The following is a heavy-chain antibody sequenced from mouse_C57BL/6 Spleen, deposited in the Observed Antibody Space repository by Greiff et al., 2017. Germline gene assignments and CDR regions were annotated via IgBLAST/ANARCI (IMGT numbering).Heavy chain of an antibody. CDR3: ARRPWFAY. CDR2: IYPGSGST. J-gene: IGHJ3*01. Sequence: VQLQQPGAELVKPGASVKMSCKASGYTFTSYWITWVKQRPGQGLEWIGDIYPGSGSTNYNEKFKSKATLTVETSSSTAYMQLSSLTSEDSAVYYCARRPWFAYWGQGTLVTVSA. CDR1: GYTFTSYW. V-gene: IGHV1-55*01.